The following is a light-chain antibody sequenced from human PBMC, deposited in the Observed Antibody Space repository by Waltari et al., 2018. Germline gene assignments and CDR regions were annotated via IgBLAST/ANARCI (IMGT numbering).Light chain of an antibody. Sequence: DIQMTQSPSPLSASLRDRVIFRCRASQSISKWLAWYQQKPGKAPKLLFYKASTLESGVPSRFSGSGSGTEFTLTISSLQPEDFATYYCQQYNSYSLLSFGGGTKVEIK. J-gene: IGKJ4*01. V-gene: IGKV1-5*03. CDR3: QQYNSYSLLS. CDR2: KAS. CDR1: QSISKW.